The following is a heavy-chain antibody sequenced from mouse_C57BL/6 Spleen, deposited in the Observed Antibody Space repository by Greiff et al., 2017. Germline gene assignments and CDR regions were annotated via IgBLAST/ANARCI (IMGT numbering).Heavy chain of an antibody. D-gene: IGHD2-4*01. V-gene: IGHV2-9*01. Sequence: VHLVESGPGLVAPSQSLSITCTVSGFPLTSYGVDWVRQPPGKGLEWLGVIWGGGSTNYNSALMSRLSISKDNSKSQVFLKMNSLQTDDTAMYYCAKHIYYDYDDGYAMDYWGQGTSVTVSS. CDR1: GFPLTSYG. J-gene: IGHJ4*01. CDR2: IWGGGST. CDR3: AKHIYYDYDDGYAMDY.